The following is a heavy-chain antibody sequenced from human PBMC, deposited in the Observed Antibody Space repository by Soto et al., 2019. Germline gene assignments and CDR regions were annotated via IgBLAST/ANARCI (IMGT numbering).Heavy chain of an antibody. CDR1: GGSFSGYY. CDR3: ARSQRWLQFATLGY. CDR2: INHIGST. J-gene: IGHJ4*02. V-gene: IGHV4-34*01. Sequence: SETLSLTCGVDGGSFSGYYWSWIRQPPGKGLEWIGEINHIGSTNYNPSLKSRVTISVDTSNNQFSLKLSSVTAADTAVYYCARSQRWLQFATLGYWGQGTLVTVPS. D-gene: IGHD5-12*01.